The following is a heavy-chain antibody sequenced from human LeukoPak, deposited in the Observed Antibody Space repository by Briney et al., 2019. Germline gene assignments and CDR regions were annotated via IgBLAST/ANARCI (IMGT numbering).Heavy chain of an antibody. CDR1: GFTLSIYA. D-gene: IGHD6-19*01. CDR2: ISYDGSNK. J-gene: IGHJ4*02. Sequence: GRSLRLSCAASGFTLSIYAVHWVRQAPGKGLEGGAVISYDGSNKYYADSVKGRFTISRDNSKNTLYLQMNSLRAEDTAVYYCARDRKGEYSSGWYNFDYWGQGTLVTVSS. CDR3: ARDRKGEYSSGWYNFDY. V-gene: IGHV3-30*04.